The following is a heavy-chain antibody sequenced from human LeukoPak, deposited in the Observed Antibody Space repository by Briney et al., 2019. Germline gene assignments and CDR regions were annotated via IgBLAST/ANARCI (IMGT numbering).Heavy chain of an antibody. CDR1: GFTFSSHG. V-gene: IGHV3-33*01. D-gene: IGHD3-16*02. Sequence: GRSLRLSCAASGFTFSSHGMHWVRQAPGKGLEWLALIWFDGSSKNYTDSVEGRFTISRDNSKNTLFLQMNSLRAEDTAVYYCARGFYRVRHDQSTYYFVHWGQGTLVTVSS. J-gene: IGHJ4*02. CDR3: ARGFYRVRHDQSTYYFVH. CDR2: IWFDGSSK.